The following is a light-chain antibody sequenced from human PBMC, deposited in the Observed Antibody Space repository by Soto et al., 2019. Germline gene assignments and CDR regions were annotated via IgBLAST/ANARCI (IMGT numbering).Light chain of an antibody. CDR2: GAF. J-gene: IGKJ1*01. CDR1: QSISSD. V-gene: IGKV3-15*01. CDR3: QQYNNWPWT. Sequence: EIVLTQSPATLSLSPGERATLSCRASQSISSDLAWYQQKPGQAPRLFIYGAFTRATGIPARISGSGSGTEFTLTISSLQSEDVAVYYCQQYNNWPWTFGQGTKVDIK.